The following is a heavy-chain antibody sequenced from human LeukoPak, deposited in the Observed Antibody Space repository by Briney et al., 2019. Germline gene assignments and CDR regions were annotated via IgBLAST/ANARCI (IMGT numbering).Heavy chain of an antibody. CDR1: GYTFTSYD. D-gene: IGHD3-22*01. CDR3: AKAPNYYDSSGYYWLDY. Sequence: ASVTVSCTASGYTFTSYDINWVRQATGQGLEWMGWMNPNSGNTGYAQKFQGRVTMTRNTSISTAYMELSSLRSEDTAVYYCAKAPNYYDSSGYYWLDYWGQGTLVTVSS. CDR2: MNPNSGNT. V-gene: IGHV1-8*01. J-gene: IGHJ4*02.